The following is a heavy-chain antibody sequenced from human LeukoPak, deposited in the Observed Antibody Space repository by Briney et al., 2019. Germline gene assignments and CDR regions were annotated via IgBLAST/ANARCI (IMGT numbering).Heavy chain of an antibody. V-gene: IGHV1-18*01. Sequence: ASVKVSCKASGYTFTSYGISWVRQAPGQGREWMGWISAYNGNTDYAQKLQGRVTMTTDTSTNTAYMDLRSLSSDDTAVYYCARVGQYCSSISCFDYWGQGTLVTVSS. CDR3: ARVGQYCSSISCFDY. D-gene: IGHD2-2*01. J-gene: IGHJ4*02. CDR1: GYTFTSYG. CDR2: ISAYNGNT.